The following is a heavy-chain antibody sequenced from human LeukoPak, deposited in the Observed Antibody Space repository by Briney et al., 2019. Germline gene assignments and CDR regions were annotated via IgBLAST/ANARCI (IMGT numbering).Heavy chain of an antibody. CDR2: IYYSGST. D-gene: IGHD6-19*01. CDR3: VYTSGWYLYSYFDC. V-gene: IGHV4-39*01. Sequence: PSQTLSLTCSVSGGSISSNSYYWGWIRQPPGKGLEWIGSIYYSGSTYHNPSLKSRVTISVDTSKNQFSLKLSSVTAADTAMYYCVYTSGWYLYSYFDCWGQGTLVTVPS. J-gene: IGHJ4*02. CDR1: GGSISSNSYY.